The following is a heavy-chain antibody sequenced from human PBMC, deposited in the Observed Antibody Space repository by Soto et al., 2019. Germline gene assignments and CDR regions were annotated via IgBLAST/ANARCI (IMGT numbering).Heavy chain of an antibody. CDR2: IYYSGST. CDR3: ARAPAYYGSGRFYYYGMDV. CDR1: GGSISSYY. V-gene: IGHV4-59*01. D-gene: IGHD3-10*01. Sequence: QVQLQESGPGLVKPSETLSLTCTVSGGSISSYYWSWIRQPPGKGLEWIGYIYYSGSTNYNPSLKRRVPISVDTSKNQFSLKLSSVTAADTAVYYCARAPAYYGSGRFYYYGMDVWGQGTTVTVSS. J-gene: IGHJ6*02.